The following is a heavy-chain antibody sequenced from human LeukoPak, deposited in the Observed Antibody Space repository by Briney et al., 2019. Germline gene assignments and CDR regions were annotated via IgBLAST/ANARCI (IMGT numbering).Heavy chain of an antibody. CDR1: GYTFTSYG. J-gene: IGHJ5*02. CDR2: INGGNDDA. V-gene: IGHV1-3*01. D-gene: IGHD3-10*01. CDR3: ARRRGHYRFERNWFDP. Sequence: GASVKVSCKTSGYTFTSYGMHWVRQAPGQRLEWMGWINGGNDDAKYSQKFQGRVTIIRDTSASTAYMELSSLRSEDTAVYYCARRRGHYRFERNWFDPWGQGTLVTVSS.